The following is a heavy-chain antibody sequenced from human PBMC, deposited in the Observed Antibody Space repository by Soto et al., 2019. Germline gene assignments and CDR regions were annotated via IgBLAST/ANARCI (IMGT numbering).Heavy chain of an antibody. CDR1: GFTFGDYD. Sequence: QVQLVESGGGLVKPGGSLRLSCAASGFTFGDYDMSWIRQAPGKGLEWVSYISNGGSSIYYADSVKGRFTISRDNAKRYVFLQMNSLRAEDTAVYYCTRPCRYCNGGGPGNWFDPWGQGTLVTVSS. D-gene: IGHD2-8*02. J-gene: IGHJ5*02. V-gene: IGHV3-11*01. CDR3: TRPCRYCNGGGPGNWFDP. CDR2: ISNGGSSI.